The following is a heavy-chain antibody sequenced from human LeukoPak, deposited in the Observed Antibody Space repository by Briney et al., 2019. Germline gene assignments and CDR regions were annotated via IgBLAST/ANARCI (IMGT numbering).Heavy chain of an antibody. CDR1: GGSISSYY. V-gene: IGHV4-4*07. CDR3: ARDSFYSSLSDWFDP. Sequence: KPSETLSLTCTVSGGSISSYYWTWIRQPAGKGLEWIGRIYTSGSTNYNPSLKSRVTMSVDTSKNQFSLKLSSVTAADTAVYYCARDSFYSSLSDWFDPWGQGTLVTVSS. CDR2: IYTSGST. J-gene: IGHJ5*02. D-gene: IGHD6-6*01.